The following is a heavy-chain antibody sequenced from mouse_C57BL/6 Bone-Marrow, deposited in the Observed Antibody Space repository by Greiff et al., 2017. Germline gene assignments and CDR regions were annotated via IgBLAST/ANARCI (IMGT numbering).Heavy chain of an antibody. CDR1: GYTFPSYW. D-gene: IGHD3-3*01. CDR2: IDPSDSET. J-gene: IGHJ3*01. V-gene: IGHV1-52*01. CDR3: ARGTRGFFFAY. Sequence: QVQLQQPGAELVRPGSSVKLSCKASGYTFPSYWMHWVKQRPIQGLEWIGNIDPSDSETHYNQKFKDKATLTVDKSSSTAYMQLSSLTSEDSAVYDCARGTRGFFFAYWGQGTLVTVSA.